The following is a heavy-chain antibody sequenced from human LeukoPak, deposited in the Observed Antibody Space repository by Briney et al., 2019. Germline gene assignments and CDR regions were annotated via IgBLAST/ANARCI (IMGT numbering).Heavy chain of an antibody. J-gene: IGHJ4*02. D-gene: IGHD3-9*01. Sequence: SETLSLTCTVSSYSISSGYYWGWIRQSPGKGLEWIASINHSGITYYNPSLKSRVTISADTSKNQFSLKLTSVTAADTAVYYCGRDRPTGYYDYWGQGILVTVSS. V-gene: IGHV4-38-2*02. CDR2: INHSGIT. CDR3: GRDRPTGYYDY. CDR1: SYSISSGYY.